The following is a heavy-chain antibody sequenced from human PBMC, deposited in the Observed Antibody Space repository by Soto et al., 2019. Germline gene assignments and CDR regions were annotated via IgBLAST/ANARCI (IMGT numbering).Heavy chain of an antibody. D-gene: IGHD3-16*01. Sequence: GSLRLSCAASGFTFSSYAMNWVRQAPGKGLEWIAYIGLSGDTIYYADSVKGRFTISRDHAKNSLELQMNSLRADDTALYYCARESFSASPNFFDYWGRGTQVTVSS. V-gene: IGHV3-48*03. CDR2: IGLSGDTI. CDR3: ARESFSASPNFFDY. J-gene: IGHJ4*02. CDR1: GFTFSSYA.